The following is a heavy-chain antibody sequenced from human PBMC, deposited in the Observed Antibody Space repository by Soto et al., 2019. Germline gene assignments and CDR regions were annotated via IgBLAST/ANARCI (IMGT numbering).Heavy chain of an antibody. CDR3: AMVDVYVTHSPQEV. CDR1: GYTFTGYY. D-gene: IGHD3-16*01. J-gene: IGHJ6*02. Sequence: ASVKVSCKASGYTFTGYYMHWVRQAPGQGLEWMGWINPNSGGTNYAQKFQGWVTMTRDTSISTAYMELRSLRSNDTAIYYCAMVDVYVTHSPQEVWGQGTTVTVSS. V-gene: IGHV1-2*04. CDR2: INPNSGGT.